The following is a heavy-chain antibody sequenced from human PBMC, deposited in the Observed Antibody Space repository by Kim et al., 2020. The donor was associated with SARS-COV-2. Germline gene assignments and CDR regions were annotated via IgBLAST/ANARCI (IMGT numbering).Heavy chain of an antibody. Sequence: SETLSLTCTVSGGSISSGGYYWSWIRQHPGKGLEWIGYIYYSGSTYYNPSLKSRVTISVDTSKNQFSLKPSSVTAADTAVYYCARETITMVRGAPRGLYNWFDPWGQGTLVTVSS. CDR2: IYYSGST. CDR3: ARETITMVRGAPRGLYNWFDP. D-gene: IGHD3-10*01. J-gene: IGHJ5*02. CDR1: GGSISSGGYY. V-gene: IGHV4-31*03.